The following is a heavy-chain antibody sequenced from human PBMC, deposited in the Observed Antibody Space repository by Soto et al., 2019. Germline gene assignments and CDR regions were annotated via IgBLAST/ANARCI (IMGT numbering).Heavy chain of an antibody. CDR3: ARAVDSYDRSGYDTHEYCQQ. V-gene: IGHV1-18*01. D-gene: IGHD3-22*01. CDR2: ISAYNGNT. Sequence: QVQLVQSGAEVKKPGASVKVSCKASGYTFTSYGISWVRQAPGQGLEWMGWISAYNGNTNYAQKIQGRVTMTTDTSASTAYMERRSLRSDDTAMYYCARAVDSYDRSGYDTHEYCQQWGQGTLFTFAS. CDR1: GYTFTSYG. J-gene: IGHJ1*01.